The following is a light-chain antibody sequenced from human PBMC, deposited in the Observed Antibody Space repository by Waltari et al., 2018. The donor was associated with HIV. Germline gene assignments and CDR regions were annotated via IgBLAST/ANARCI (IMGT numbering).Light chain of an antibody. J-gene: IGKJ4*01. V-gene: IGKV3-15*01. CDR1: QSVSTN. CDR3: QQDKNWPPLT. Sequence: EIVMPQPPATLSVSPGERATLSCRASQSVSTNLAWYQQKPGQAPRLLIYGASTRATGIPAMFSGSGSGTEFTLTISSLQSEDFALYYCQQDKNWPPLTFGGGTKVEIK. CDR2: GAS.